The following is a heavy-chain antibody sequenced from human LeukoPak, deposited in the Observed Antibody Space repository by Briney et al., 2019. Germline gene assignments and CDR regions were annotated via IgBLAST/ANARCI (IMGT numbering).Heavy chain of an antibody. J-gene: IGHJ4*02. D-gene: IGHD6-6*01. V-gene: IGHV4-59*08. CDR1: GGSISSYY. Sequence: SETLSLTCTVSGGSISSYYWSWIRQPPGKGLEWIGYISYSGSTYYNPSLKSRVTISVDTSRSQFSLKLSSVTAADTAVYYCARLGDSTSRLYYFDYWGQGTLVTVSS. CDR2: ISYSGST. CDR3: ARLGDSTSRLYYFDY.